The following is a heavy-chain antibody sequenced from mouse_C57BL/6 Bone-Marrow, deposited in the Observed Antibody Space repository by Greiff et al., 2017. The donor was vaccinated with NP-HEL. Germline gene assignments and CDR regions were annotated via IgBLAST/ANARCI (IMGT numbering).Heavy chain of an antibody. CDR3: AMSITTVVVGEAMDY. J-gene: IGHJ4*01. CDR2: IDPSDSET. D-gene: IGHD1-1*01. CDR1: GYTFTSYW. Sequence: VQLQQSGAELVRPGSSVKLSCKASGYTFTSYWMHWVKQRPIQGLEWIGNIDPSDSETHYNQKFKDKATLTVDKSSSTAYMQLSSLTSEDSAVYYCAMSITTVVVGEAMDYWGQGTSVTVSS. V-gene: IGHV1-52*01.